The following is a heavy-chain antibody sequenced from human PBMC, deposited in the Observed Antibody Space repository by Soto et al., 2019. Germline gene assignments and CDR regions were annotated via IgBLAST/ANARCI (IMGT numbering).Heavy chain of an antibody. V-gene: IGHV4-59*01. J-gene: IGHJ2*01. CDR1: GGSISINY. CDR2: IYYSGST. CDR3: ARDDYGDSYWYFDL. Sequence: PSETLSLTCTVSGGSISINYWSWIRQPPGKGLEWIGYIYYSGSTNYNPSLKSRVTISVDTSKNQFSLKLSSVTAADTAVYYCARDDYGDSYWYFDLWGRGTLVTVSS. D-gene: IGHD4-17*01.